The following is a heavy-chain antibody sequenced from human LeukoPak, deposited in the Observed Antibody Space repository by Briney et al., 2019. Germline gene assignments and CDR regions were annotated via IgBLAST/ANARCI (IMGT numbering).Heavy chain of an antibody. V-gene: IGHV4-34*01. CDR2: INHSGST. Sequence: PSETLSLTCAVYGGSFSGYYWSWIRQPPGKGLEWIGEINHSGSTNYNPSLKSRVTISVDTSKNQFSLKLSSVTAADTAVYYCARERGAYSSGWYRRRYFDYWGQGTLVTVSS. CDR1: GGSFSGYY. J-gene: IGHJ4*02. CDR3: ARERGAYSSGWYRRRYFDY. D-gene: IGHD6-19*01.